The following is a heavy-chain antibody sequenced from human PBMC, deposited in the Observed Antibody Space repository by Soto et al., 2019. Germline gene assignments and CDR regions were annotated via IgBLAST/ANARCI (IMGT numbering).Heavy chain of an antibody. CDR1: GLNFSGSA. Sequence: EVQLVESGGGVVQIGGSLKLSCATSGLNFSGSAMHWARQASGKGLEWVGRIRSRPHNYATTYAASVEGRFTISRDDSKNTVYLQMNGLKTDDTAMYYCTTERDYWGRGTLGTVSS. CDR2: IRSRPHNYAT. J-gene: IGHJ4*02. CDR3: TTERDY. V-gene: IGHV3-73*02.